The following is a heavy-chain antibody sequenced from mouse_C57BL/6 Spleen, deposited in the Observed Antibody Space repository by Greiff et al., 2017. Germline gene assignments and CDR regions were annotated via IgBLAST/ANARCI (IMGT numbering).Heavy chain of an antibody. J-gene: IGHJ2*01. CDR2: IYPGDGDT. CDR3: ARSDGYYLYYFDY. CDR1: GYAFSSSW. D-gene: IGHD2-3*01. V-gene: IGHV1-82*01. Sequence: QVQLQQSGPELVKPGASVKISCKASGYAFSSSWMNWVKQRPGKGLEWIGRIYPGDGDTNYNGKFKGKATLTADKSSSTAYMQLSSLTSEDSAVXFCARSDGYYLYYFDYWGQGTTLTVSS.